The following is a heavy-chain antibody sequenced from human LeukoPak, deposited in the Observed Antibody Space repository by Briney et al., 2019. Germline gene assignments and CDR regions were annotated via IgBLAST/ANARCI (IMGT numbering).Heavy chain of an antibody. Sequence: SETLSLTCAVYGGSFSGYYWSWIRQPPGKGLEWIGKINHSGSTNYNPSLKSRVTTSVDTSKNQFSLKLSSVTAADTAVYYCARGSGYCSGGSCYFALRTRRFDYWGQGTLVTVSS. CDR1: GGSFSGYY. CDR2: INHSGST. CDR3: ARGSGYCSGGSCYFALRTRRFDY. V-gene: IGHV4-34*01. D-gene: IGHD2-15*01. J-gene: IGHJ4*02.